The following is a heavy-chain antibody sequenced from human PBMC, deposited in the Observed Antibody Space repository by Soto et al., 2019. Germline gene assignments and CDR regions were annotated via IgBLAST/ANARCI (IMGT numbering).Heavy chain of an antibody. J-gene: IGHJ5*02. CDR3: ARDTYYYDSSGYLGNWFDP. D-gene: IGHD3-22*01. CDR1: GGSISSYY. Sequence: PSETLSLTCTVSGGSISSYYWSWIRQPPGKGLEWIGYIYYSGSTNYNPSLKSRVTISVDTSKNQFSLKLSSVTAADTAVYYCARDTYYYDSSGYLGNWFDPWGQGTLVTVSS. V-gene: IGHV4-59*01. CDR2: IYYSGST.